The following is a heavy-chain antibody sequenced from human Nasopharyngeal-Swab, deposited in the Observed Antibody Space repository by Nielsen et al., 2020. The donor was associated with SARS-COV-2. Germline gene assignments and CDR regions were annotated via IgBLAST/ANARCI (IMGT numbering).Heavy chain of an antibody. CDR3: AREEGITIFGVPIGFGYYGMDV. CDR2: INTNTGNP. Sequence: ASSQVFSYASSYFTTSYAMMWVRQAPAQGLVWMGWINTNTGNPTYAQGSTGRFVFFLDTSVSTAYLQISSLKAEDTAVYYCAREEGITIFGVPIGFGYYGMDVWGQGTTVTVSS. J-gene: IGHJ6*02. D-gene: IGHD3-3*01. CDR1: SYFTTSYA. V-gene: IGHV7-4-1*02.